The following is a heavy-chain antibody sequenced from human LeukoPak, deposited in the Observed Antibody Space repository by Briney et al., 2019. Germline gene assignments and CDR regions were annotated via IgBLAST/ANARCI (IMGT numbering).Heavy chain of an antibody. D-gene: IGHD2-2*01. CDR3: ARHEYCSSTSCYDYYYGMDV. J-gene: IGHJ6*02. Sequence: SVKVSCKASGGTFSSYAISWVRQAPGQGLEWMGGIIPILGTANYAQKFQSRVTITADESTSTAYMELSSLRSEDTAVYYCARHEYCSSTSCYDYYYGMDVWGQGTTVTVSS. V-gene: IGHV1-69*13. CDR2: IIPILGTA. CDR1: GGTFSSYA.